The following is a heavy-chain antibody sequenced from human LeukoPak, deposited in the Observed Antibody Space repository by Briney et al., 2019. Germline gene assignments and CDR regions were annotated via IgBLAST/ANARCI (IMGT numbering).Heavy chain of an antibody. CDR1: GFTFSSYY. CDR2: ISSSSSYI. CDR3: ARAASGFLEWLSPLFDY. D-gene: IGHD3-3*01. Sequence: GGSLRLSCAASGFTFSSYYMNWVRQAPGKGLEWVSSISSSSSYIYYADSVKGRFTISRDNAKNSLYLQMNSLRAEDTAVYYCARAASGFLEWLSPLFDYWGQGTLVTVSS. J-gene: IGHJ4*02. V-gene: IGHV3-21*01.